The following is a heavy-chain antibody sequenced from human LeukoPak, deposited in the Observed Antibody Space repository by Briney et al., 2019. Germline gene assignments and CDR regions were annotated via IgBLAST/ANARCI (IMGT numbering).Heavy chain of an antibody. D-gene: IGHD2-2*01. V-gene: IGHV4-34*01. CDR3: ARVSTSRGGYFDY. CDR2: INHSGST. J-gene: IGHJ4*02. CDR1: GGSFSGYY. Sequence: SETLSLTCAVYGGSFSGYYWSWIRQPPGKGLEWIGEINHSGSTNYNPSLKSRVTMSADTSKNQFSLKLSSVTAADTAVYYCARVSTSRGGYFDYWGQGTLVTVSS.